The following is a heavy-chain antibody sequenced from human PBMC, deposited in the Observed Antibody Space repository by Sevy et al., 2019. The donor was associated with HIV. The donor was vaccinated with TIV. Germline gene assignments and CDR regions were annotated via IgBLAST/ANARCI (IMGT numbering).Heavy chain of an antibody. D-gene: IGHD3-10*01. CDR3: ARGGSGSFDPFYYYYDMDV. Sequence: GGSLRLSCTASGFTFSTHAAHWVRQAPGKGLEWVAVISYDGHMKYYADSVKGRFTISRDNSKSALYMDMNSLRPDDTARYYCARGGSGSFDPFYYYYDMDVLGQGTTVTVSS. CDR2: ISYDGHMK. V-gene: IGHV3-30-3*01. J-gene: IGHJ6*02. CDR1: GFTFSTHA.